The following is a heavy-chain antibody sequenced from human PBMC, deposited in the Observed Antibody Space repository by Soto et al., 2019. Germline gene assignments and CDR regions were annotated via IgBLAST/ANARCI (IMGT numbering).Heavy chain of an antibody. CDR3: ARVSGVTKTFDY. D-gene: IGHD2-8*01. V-gene: IGHV4-31*03. CDR2: IYYSGST. Sequence: SESLSLTCTVSGGSISSGGYYWSWIRQHPGKGLEWIGYIYYSGSTYYNPSLKSRVTISVDTSKNQFSLKLSSVTAADTAVYYCARVSGVTKTFDYWGQGTLVTVSS. J-gene: IGHJ4*02. CDR1: GGSISSGGYY.